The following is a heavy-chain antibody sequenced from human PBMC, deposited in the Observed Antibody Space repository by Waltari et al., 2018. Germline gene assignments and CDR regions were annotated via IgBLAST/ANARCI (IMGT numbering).Heavy chain of an antibody. J-gene: IGHJ3*02. D-gene: IGHD1-26*01. CDR2: IYYSGST. CDR3: ARSSGSYGAGAFDI. CDR1: GGSISSYY. V-gene: IGHV4-59*01. Sequence: QVQLQESGPGLGKPSETLSLTCTVSGGSISSYYWSWIRQPPGKRLEWLGYIYYSGSTNSNPSIKRRVTTSVDTSKNQFSLKLSPVTAADTAVYYCARSSGSYGAGAFDIWGQGTMVTVSS.